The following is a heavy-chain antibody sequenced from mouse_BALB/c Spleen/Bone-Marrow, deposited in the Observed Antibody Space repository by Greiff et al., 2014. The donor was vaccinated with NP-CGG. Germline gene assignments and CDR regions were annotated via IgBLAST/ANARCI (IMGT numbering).Heavy chain of an antibody. Sequence: DLVKPGASVKLSCKASGYTFTNYWINWIKQRPGQGLEWIGRTAPGSDNTYYNEMFKGKATLTVDTSSSTAYMQLSSQSSEDSAVYFCAREYYDSSFAYWGQGTLVTVSA. J-gene: IGHJ3*01. CDR3: AREYYDSSFAY. CDR1: GYTFTNYW. CDR2: TAPGSDNT. D-gene: IGHD2-4*01. V-gene: IGHV1S41*01.